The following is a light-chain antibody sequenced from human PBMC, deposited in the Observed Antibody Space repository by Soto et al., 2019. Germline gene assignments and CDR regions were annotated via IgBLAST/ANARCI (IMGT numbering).Light chain of an antibody. J-gene: IGLJ1*01. V-gene: IGLV2-14*03. CDR2: DAS. Sequence: QSVLTQPASVSGSPGQSITISCTGTSSDIGDSNYVSWYQQHPGKAPKLVIYDASNRPSGVSNRFSGSKSANTASLTISGLQSEDEADYYCSSFRSSSTSYVFGTGTKLTVL. CDR1: SSDIGDSNY. CDR3: SSFRSSSTSYV.